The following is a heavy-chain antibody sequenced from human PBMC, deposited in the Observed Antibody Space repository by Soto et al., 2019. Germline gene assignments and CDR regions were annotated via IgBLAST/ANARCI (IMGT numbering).Heavy chain of an antibody. J-gene: IGHJ4*02. D-gene: IGHD6-13*01. V-gene: IGHV4-61*05. Sequence: PSETLSLTCTVSGGSISSSSYYWSWIRQPPGKGLEWIGYIYYSGSTNYNPSLKSRVTISVDTSKNQFSLKLSSVTAADTAVYYCAGTSHHIAAAGEFFDYWGQGTLVTVYS. CDR3: AGTSHHIAAAGEFFDY. CDR1: GGSISSSSYY. CDR2: IYYSGST.